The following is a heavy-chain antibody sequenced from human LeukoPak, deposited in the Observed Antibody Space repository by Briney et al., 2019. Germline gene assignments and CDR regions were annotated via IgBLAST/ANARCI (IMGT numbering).Heavy chain of an antibody. CDR2: IIPIFGTA. D-gene: IGHD2-2*01. CDR3: ARSTIVVVPAAMVPLPYNWFDP. CDR1: GGTFSSYA. V-gene: IGHV1-69*01. Sequence: GSSVKVSFKASGGTFSSYAISWVRQAPGQGLEWMGGIIPIFGTANYAQKFQGRVTITADESTSTAYMELSSLRSEDTAVYYCARSTIVVVPAAMVPLPYNWFDPWGQGTLVTVSS. J-gene: IGHJ5*02.